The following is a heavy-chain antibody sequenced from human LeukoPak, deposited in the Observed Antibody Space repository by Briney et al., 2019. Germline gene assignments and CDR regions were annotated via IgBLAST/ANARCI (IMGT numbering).Heavy chain of an antibody. CDR2: IIPIFGTA. D-gene: IGHD2-2*01. J-gene: IGHJ6*03. Sequence: GSSVKVSCKASGGTFSSYAISWVRQAPGQGLEWMGGIIPIFGTANYAQKFQGRVTITADESTSTAYMELSSLRSEDTAVYYCAIGLVVPAAPYYYYYMDVWGKGTTVTVSS. CDR3: AIGLVVPAAPYYYYYMDV. V-gene: IGHV1-69*01. CDR1: GGTFSSYA.